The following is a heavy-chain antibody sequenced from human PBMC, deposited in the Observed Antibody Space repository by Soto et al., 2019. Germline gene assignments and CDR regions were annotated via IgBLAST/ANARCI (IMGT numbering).Heavy chain of an antibody. CDR2: ISYDGSNK. CDR3: ARDPEYYDSSGYPRYYYGMDV. V-gene: IGHV3-30-3*01. D-gene: IGHD3-22*01. J-gene: IGHJ6*02. CDR1: GFTFSSYA. Sequence: SGGSLRLSCAASGFTFSSYAMHWVRQAPGKGLEWVAVISYDGSNKYYADSVKGRFTISRDNSKNTLYLQMNSLRAEDTAVYYCARDPEYYDSSGYPRYYYGMDVWGQGTTVTVSS.